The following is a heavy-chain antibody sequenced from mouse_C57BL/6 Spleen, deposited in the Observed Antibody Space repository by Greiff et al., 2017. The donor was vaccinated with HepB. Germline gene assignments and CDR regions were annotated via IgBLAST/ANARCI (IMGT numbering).Heavy chain of an antibody. J-gene: IGHJ2*01. V-gene: IGHV7-3*01. CDR3: ARLLPLYYFDY. CDR2: IRNKANGYTT. Sequence: EVKVVESGGGLVQPGGSLSLSCAASGFTFTDYYMSWVRQPPGKALEWLGFIRNKANGYTTEYSASVKGRFTISRDNSQSILYLQMNALRAEDSATYYCARLLPLYYFDYWGQGTTLTVSP. CDR1: GFTFTDYY. D-gene: IGHD1-1*01.